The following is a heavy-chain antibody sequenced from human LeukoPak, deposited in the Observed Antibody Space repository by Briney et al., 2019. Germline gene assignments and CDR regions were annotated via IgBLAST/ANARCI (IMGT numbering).Heavy chain of an antibody. D-gene: IGHD3-22*01. Sequence: EASVKVSCKASGYTFTGYYMHWVRQAPGQGLEWMGWINPNSGGTNYAQKFQGRVTMTRDTSISTAYMELSRLRSDDTAVYYCARDFPYYYDSSGYYYAHSDYGMDVWGQGTTVTVSS. V-gene: IGHV1-2*02. J-gene: IGHJ6*02. CDR1: GYTFTGYY. CDR2: INPNSGGT. CDR3: ARDFPYYYDSSGYYYAHSDYGMDV.